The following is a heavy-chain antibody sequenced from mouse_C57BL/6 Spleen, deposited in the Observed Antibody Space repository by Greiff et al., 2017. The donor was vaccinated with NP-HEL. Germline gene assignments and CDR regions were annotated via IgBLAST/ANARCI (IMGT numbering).Heavy chain of an antibody. CDR1: GFTFSDFY. V-gene: IGHV7-1*01. Sequence: EVKLVESGGGLVQSGRSLRLSCATSGFTFSDFYMEWVRQAPGKGLEWIAASRNKANDYTTEYSASVKGRFIVSRDTSQSILYLQMNALRAEDTAIYYCARASANWDYFDYWGQGTILTVSS. CDR3: ARASANWDYFDY. J-gene: IGHJ2*01. D-gene: IGHD4-1*01. CDR2: SRNKANDYTT.